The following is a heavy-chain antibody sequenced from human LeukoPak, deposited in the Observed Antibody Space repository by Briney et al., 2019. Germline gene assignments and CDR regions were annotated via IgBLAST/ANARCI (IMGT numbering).Heavy chain of an antibody. V-gene: IGHV3-7*03. J-gene: IGHJ4*02. CDR3: ARDSTVTTFDY. CDR2: IKQDGSEK. D-gene: IGHD4-17*01. Sequence: PGGSLRLSCAASGFTFSNYWMTWVRQAPGQGLEWVANIKQDGSEKYYVDSVKGRFTISRDNAKNSLDLQMNGLRAEDTAVYYCARDSTVTTFDYWGQGTLVTVSS. CDR1: GFTFSNYW.